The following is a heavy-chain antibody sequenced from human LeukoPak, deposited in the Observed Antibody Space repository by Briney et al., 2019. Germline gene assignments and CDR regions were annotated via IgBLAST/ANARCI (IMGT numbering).Heavy chain of an antibody. V-gene: IGHV3-30-3*01. CDR1: GFNFSSYA. CDR3: ARSPGWGVTPEYWYFDL. D-gene: IGHD3-10*01. CDR2: ISYDGSNK. J-gene: IGHJ2*01. Sequence: GGSLRLSCAASGFNFSSYAMHWVRQAPGKGLEWVALISYDGSNKYYADSVKGRFTISRDNSKNTLYLQMNSLGAEDTAVYYCARSPGWGVTPEYWYFDLWGRGTLVTVSS.